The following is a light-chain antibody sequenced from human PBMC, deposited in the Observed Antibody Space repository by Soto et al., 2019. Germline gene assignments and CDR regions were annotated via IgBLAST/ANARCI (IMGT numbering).Light chain of an antibody. J-gene: IGKJ4*01. CDR3: QERRQGAPPP. Sequence: EIVLTQSPATLSLSPGERATLSCRASQSVSSYLAWYQQKPGQAPRLLIYDPSNRATGIPATFSGSGSAADFTLHIRSLAPEDFCVLSCQERRQGAPPPFGGGTKVAIK. V-gene: IGKV3-11*01. CDR2: DPS. CDR1: QSVSSY.